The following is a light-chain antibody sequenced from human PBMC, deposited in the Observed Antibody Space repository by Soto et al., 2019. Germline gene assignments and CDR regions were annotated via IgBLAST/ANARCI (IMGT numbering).Light chain of an antibody. CDR3: QQYVTSPQT. J-gene: IGKJ1*01. Sequence: EIVLTQSPGTLSLSPGEGATLSCRASQSVASNCLAWYQQKPGQAPRLLIYGVSSRATGITDRFSGSGSGTDFTLTISRLEPEDFAVYYCQQYVTSPQTFGQGTKVEIK. CDR2: GVS. V-gene: IGKV3-20*01. CDR1: QSVASNC.